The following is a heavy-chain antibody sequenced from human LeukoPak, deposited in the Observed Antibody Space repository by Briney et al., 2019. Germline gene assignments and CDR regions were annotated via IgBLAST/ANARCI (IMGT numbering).Heavy chain of an antibody. V-gene: IGHV3-23*01. J-gene: IGHJ4*02. CDR1: GFTFSSHA. D-gene: IGHD4-23*01. CDR2: ISGSGGST. Sequence: PGGALRLSCAASGFTFSSHAMSWVRQAPGKGLEWVSAISGSGGSTYYADSVRGRFTISRDNSKNTLYLQMNSLRAEDTAVYYCAKNSRWSLFDYWGQGTLVTVSS. CDR3: AKNSRWSLFDY.